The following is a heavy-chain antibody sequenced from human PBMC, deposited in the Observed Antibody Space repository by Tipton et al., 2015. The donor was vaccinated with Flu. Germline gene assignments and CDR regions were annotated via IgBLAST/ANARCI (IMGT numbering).Heavy chain of an antibody. CDR1: GYSFTTYSW. CDR2: IYLDDSDI. D-gene: IGHD1-1*01. Sequence: VQLVQSGAELKKPGESLKISCRASGYSFTTYSWIAWVRQMPGKGLEWMGVIYLDDSDITYSPSFQGQVTISADRSISTAYLQWRSLEASDSAMYFCARGELAMDWFDSWGQGTLVSVSS. J-gene: IGHJ5*01. V-gene: IGHV5-51*03. CDR3: ARGELAMDWFDS.